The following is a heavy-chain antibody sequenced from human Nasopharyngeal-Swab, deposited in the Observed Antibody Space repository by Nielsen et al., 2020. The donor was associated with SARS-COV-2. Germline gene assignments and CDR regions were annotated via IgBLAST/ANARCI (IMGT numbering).Heavy chain of an antibody. V-gene: IGHV4-61*01. J-gene: IGHJ4*02. Sequence: LETLSLTCTVSGGSISSGSIRSYYWSWIRQPPGKGLAWIGYFSYTGITNYNPSLKSRVTISVDMSKNQFSLKLSSVAAADTAVYYCAREVVGGLVDSWGQGTLVTVSS. CDR3: AREVVGGLVDS. CDR1: GGSISSGSIRSYY. CDR2: FSYTGIT. D-gene: IGHD1-26*01.